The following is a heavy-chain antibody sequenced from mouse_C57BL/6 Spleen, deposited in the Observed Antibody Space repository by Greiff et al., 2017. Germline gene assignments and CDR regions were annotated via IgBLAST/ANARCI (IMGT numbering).Heavy chain of an antibody. CDR3: ARGGAQATYYFDY. V-gene: IGHV1-55*01. CDR1: GYTFTSYW. D-gene: IGHD3-2*02. CDR2: IYPGSGST. J-gene: IGHJ2*01. Sequence: VQLQQPGAELVKPGASVKMSCKASGYTFTSYWITWVKQRPGQGLEWIGDIYPGSGSTNYNEKFKSKATLTVDTSSSTAYMQLSSLTSEDSAVYYCARGGAQATYYFDYWGQGTTLTVSS.